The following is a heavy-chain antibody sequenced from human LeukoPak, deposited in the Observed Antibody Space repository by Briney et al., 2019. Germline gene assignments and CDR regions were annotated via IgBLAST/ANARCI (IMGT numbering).Heavy chain of an antibody. Sequence: QPGGSLRLSCAASGFTFSSYWMHWVRQAPGRGLVWVSRINSDGSSTSYADSVKGRFTISRDNAKNSLYLQMNSLRAEDTAVYYCARVDPPRIAAAGRVYNWFDPWGQGTLVTVSS. CDR3: ARVDPPRIAAAGRVYNWFDP. D-gene: IGHD6-13*01. J-gene: IGHJ5*02. CDR2: INSDGSST. V-gene: IGHV3-74*01. CDR1: GFTFSSYW.